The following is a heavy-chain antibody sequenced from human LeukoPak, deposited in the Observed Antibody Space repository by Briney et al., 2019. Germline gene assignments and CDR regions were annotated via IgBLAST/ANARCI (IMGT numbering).Heavy chain of an antibody. V-gene: IGHV4-59*08. D-gene: IGHD5-18*01. Sequence: SETLSLTCSVSGGSLSDDYWSWIRQPPGKALEWIGYINYGGSTNYDPSLKSRVTMSVDTSKNQFSLNLNSVSAADTAVYYCARRRPAPMVNLEEDVQYYMDVWGSGTTVTVSS. J-gene: IGHJ6*03. CDR1: GGSLSDDY. CDR2: INYGGST. CDR3: ARRRPAPMVNLEEDVQYYMDV.